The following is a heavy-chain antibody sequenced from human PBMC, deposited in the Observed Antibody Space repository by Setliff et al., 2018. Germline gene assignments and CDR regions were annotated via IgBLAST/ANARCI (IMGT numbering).Heavy chain of an antibody. CDR1: GITFTSSA. CDR2: VSVSGDNT. V-gene: IGHV3-23*01. D-gene: IGHD3-3*01. Sequence: LRPSCVASGITFTSSAMSWVRQAPGKGLEWVSTVSVSGDNTDYTDSVKGRFTTSRDNSKNTVSLQMSSLRAEDTAIYFCAGQGPIFGTGLIPGFDQWGQGTMVTVSS. CDR3: AGQGPIFGTGLIPGFDQ. J-gene: IGHJ4*02.